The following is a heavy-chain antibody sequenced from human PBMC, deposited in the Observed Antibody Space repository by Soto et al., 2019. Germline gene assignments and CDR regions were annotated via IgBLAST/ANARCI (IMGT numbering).Heavy chain of an antibody. CDR2: ISSNGGST. J-gene: IGHJ6*03. V-gene: IGHV3-64*01. Sequence: PGGSLRLSCAASGFTFSSYAMHWVRQAPGKGLEYVSAISSNGGSTYYANSVKGRFTISRDNSKNTLYLQVGSLRAEDMAVYYCARDDAIFGVVGYYYMDVWGKGTTVTVSS. CDR1: GFTFSSYA. CDR3: ARDDAIFGVVGYYYMDV. D-gene: IGHD3-3*01.